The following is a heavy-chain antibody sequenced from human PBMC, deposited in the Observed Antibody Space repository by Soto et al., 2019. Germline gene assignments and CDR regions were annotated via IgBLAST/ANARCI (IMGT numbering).Heavy chain of an antibody. CDR1: AGSPKILDSH. CDR3: ARDYRVPSAGAMDV. CDR2: IYYIGST. J-gene: IGHJ6*02. V-gene: IGHV4-30-4*01. Sequence: SERLSHTGTLAAGSPKILDSHWSWTRQSPGKGLEWIGAIYYIGSTYSNPSLKSRIRISVDTSRNQFSLKVNSVTAADTAVYYWARDYRVPSAGAMDVWGQGTTVTAP. D-gene: IGHD3-16*02.